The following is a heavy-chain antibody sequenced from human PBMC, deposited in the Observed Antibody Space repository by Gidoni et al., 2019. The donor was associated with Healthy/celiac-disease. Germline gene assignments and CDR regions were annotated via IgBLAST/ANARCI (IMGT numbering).Heavy chain of an antibody. D-gene: IGHD3-3*01. Sequence: QVQLVQSGAEVKKPGSSVKVSCKASGGTFTSHAISWVRQAPGQGLAWMGGIIPIFGTANYARKFQGGVTITADESTSTAYMELSSLRSEDTAVYYCARSDLGEVHYDFWSGYYTGIGEDYWGQGTLVTVSS. V-gene: IGHV1-69*01. CDR1: GGTFTSHA. CDR2: IIPIFGTA. J-gene: IGHJ4*02. CDR3: ARSDLGEVHYDFWSGYYTGIGEDY.